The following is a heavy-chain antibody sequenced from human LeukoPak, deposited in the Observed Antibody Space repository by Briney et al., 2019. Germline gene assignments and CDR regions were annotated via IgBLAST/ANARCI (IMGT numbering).Heavy chain of an antibody. D-gene: IGHD5-18*01. Sequence: PSETLSLTCTVSGGSISSYYWSWIRQPPRKGLEWIGYIFYSGSTNYNPSLKSRVTISVDTSKTQFSLKLSSVTAADTAVYYCAKGAGGFSYYNWFDPWGQGTLVTVSS. V-gene: IGHV4-59*01. J-gene: IGHJ5*02. CDR3: AKGAGGFSYYNWFDP. CDR1: GGSISSYY. CDR2: IFYSGST.